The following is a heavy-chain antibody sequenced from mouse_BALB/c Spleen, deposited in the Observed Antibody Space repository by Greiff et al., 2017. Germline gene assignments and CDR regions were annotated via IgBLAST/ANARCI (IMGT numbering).Heavy chain of an antibody. V-gene: IGHV10S3*01. Sequence: EVQLVETGGGLVQPKGSLKLSCAASGFTFNTNAMNWVRQAPGKGLEWVARIRSKSNNYATYYADSVKDRFTISRDDSQSMLYLQMNNLKTEDTAMYYCVRDGYYGSSWYFDVWGAGTTVTVSS. CDR1: GFTFNTNA. J-gene: IGHJ1*01. CDR2: IRSKSNNYAT. D-gene: IGHD1-1*01. CDR3: VRDGYYGSSWYFDV.